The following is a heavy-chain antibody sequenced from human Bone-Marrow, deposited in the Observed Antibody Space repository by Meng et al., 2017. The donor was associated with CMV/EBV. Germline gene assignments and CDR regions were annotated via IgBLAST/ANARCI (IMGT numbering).Heavy chain of an antibody. CDR3: ASSGWYSGGDY. CDR1: GFTFSCYS. D-gene: IGHD6-19*01. J-gene: IGHJ4*02. V-gene: IGHV3-21*01. CDR2: MSSSSTYI. Sequence: GESLKSSCAASGFTFSCYSMNWVRQAPRKGLEWVSSMSSSSTYIYNANSVEGRFTISRDNAKKSLYLQMNSLRAEDTAVYYCASSGWYSGGDYWGQGTLVTVSS.